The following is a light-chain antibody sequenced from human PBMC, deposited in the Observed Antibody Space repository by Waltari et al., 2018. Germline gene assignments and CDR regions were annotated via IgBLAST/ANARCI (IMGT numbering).Light chain of an antibody. J-gene: IGKJ1*01. V-gene: IGKV3-15*01. CDR2: GAS. CDR3: LQRSNWPWT. Sequence: EIVMTQSPVTLSLSPGERATFSCRASQSVSSTLAWYQQKPGQAPRLLIYGASRRVTGIPDRIIGSGSGTDFTLTISSLEPEDVAVYYCLQRSNWPWTFGQGTKVEIK. CDR1: QSVSST.